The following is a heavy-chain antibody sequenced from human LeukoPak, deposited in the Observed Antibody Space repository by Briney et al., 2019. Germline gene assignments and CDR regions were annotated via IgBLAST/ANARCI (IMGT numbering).Heavy chain of an antibody. V-gene: IGHV4-39*07. CDR1: GGSITNNIYY. J-gene: IGHJ2*01. D-gene: IGHD1-26*01. CDR3: ARWSGVVGTARGWYFDL. Sequence: SETLSLTCTVSGGSITNNIYYWAWIRQPPGKGLEWIGSIHYSGRTYYNLSLKSRVTTFVDTSKNQFSLKLSSVTAADTAVYYCARWSGVVGTARGWYFDLWGRGTLVTVSS. CDR2: IHYSGRT.